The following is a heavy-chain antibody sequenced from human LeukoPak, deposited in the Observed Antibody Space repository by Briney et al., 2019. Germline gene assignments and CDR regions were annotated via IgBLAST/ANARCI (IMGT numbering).Heavy chain of an antibody. V-gene: IGHV4-59*01. CDR3: ATIAADGIDAFDI. CDR2: IYYSGST. Sequence: PSETLSLTCTVPGGSISSYYWSWIRQPPGKGLEWIGYIYYSGSTNYNPSLKSRVTISVDASKNQFSLKLSSVTAADTAVYYCATIAADGIDAFDIWGQGTMVTVSS. CDR1: GGSISSYY. D-gene: IGHD6-13*01. J-gene: IGHJ3*02.